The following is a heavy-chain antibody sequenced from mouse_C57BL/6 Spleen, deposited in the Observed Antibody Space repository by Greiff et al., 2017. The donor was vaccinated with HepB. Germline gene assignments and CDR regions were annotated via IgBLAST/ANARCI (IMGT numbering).Heavy chain of an antibody. CDR3: ARNLYYGPYWYFDV. V-gene: IGHV2-9-1*01. D-gene: IGHD1-1*01. Sequence: PFLFSPSPLLSLPFTFSFFSLTSYAISWVRQPPGKGLEWLGVIWTGGGTNYNSALKSRLSISKDNSKSQVFLKMNSLQTDDTARYYCARNLYYGPYWYFDVWGTGTTVTVSS. CDR1: FFSLTSYA. CDR2: IWTGGGT. J-gene: IGHJ1*03.